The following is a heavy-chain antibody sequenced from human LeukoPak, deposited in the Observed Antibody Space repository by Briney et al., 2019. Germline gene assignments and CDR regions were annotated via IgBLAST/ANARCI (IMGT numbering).Heavy chain of an antibody. CDR2: INHSGST. Sequence: SETLSLTCAVYGGAFSGYYWSWIRQPPGKGLEWIGEINHSGSTNYNPSLQSRVTISVDTSKNQFSLKLSSVTAADTAVYYCARVKQWSDAFDIWGQGTMVTVSS. V-gene: IGHV4-34*01. CDR3: ARVKQWSDAFDI. J-gene: IGHJ3*02. D-gene: IGHD6-19*01. CDR1: GGAFSGYY.